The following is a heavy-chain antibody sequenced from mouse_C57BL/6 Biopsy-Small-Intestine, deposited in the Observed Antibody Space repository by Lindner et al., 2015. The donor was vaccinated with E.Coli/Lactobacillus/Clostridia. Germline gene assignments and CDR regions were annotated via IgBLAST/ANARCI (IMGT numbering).Heavy chain of an antibody. CDR2: INPNYGTN. CDR1: GYSFTDYN. CDR3: ARGGATMDY. Sequence: VQLQESGPELVKPGASVKISCKASGYSFTDYNMNWVKQSNGKSLEWIGVINPNYGTNSYNQKFKGKATFTADTSSNTAYMQLSSLTTEDSAIYYCARGGATMDYWGQGTSVTVSS. J-gene: IGHJ4*01. V-gene: IGHV1-39*01.